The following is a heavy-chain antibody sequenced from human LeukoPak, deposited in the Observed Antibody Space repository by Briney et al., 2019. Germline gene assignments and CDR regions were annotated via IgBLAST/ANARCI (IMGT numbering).Heavy chain of an antibody. V-gene: IGHV4-34*01. D-gene: IGHD3-10*02. CDR3: ATCSGVWFDP. CDR1: GGSFSGYY. Sequence: PSETLSLTCAVYGGSFSGYYWSWIRQPPGKGLEWIGEINHSGSTNYNPSLKSRVTISVDTSKNQFSRKLSSVTAADTAVYYCATCSGVWFDPWGQGTLVTVSS. CDR2: INHSGST. J-gene: IGHJ5*02.